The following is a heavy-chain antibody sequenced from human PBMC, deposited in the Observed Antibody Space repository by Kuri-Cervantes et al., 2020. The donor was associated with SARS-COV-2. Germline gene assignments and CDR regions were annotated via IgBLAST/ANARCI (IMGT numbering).Heavy chain of an antibody. J-gene: IGHJ4*03. D-gene: IGHD2-2*01. CDR3: ARATLVRYFDC. CDR2: SSYSGST. Sequence: GSLRLSCTVSGGSITSDYLWGWIRQPPGKGLEWIGNSSYSGSTFYNPSLKSRVTISVDTSKNQFSLELSSVTAADTAVYYCARATLVRYFDCLSQGTTVTVSS. V-gene: IGHV4-39*01. CDR1: GGSITSDYL.